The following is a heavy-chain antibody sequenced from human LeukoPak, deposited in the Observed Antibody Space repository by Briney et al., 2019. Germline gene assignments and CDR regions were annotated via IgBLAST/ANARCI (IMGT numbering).Heavy chain of an antibody. CDR2: IGTAGDT. CDR1: GFTFSSYD. V-gene: IGHV3-13*01. D-gene: IGHD6-19*01. CDR3: ARGWPGIAVAGPSWV. Sequence: GGYLRLSCAASGFTFSSYDMHWVRQATGKGLEWVSAIGTAGDTYYPGSVKGRFTISRENAKISLYLQMNSLRAGDTAVYYCARGWPGIAVAGPSWVWGQGTTVTVSS. J-gene: IGHJ6*02.